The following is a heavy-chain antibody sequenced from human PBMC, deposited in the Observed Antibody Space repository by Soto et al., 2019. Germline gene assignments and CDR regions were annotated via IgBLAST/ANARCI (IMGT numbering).Heavy chain of an antibody. V-gene: IGHV2-70*04. J-gene: IGHJ3*02. CDR2: IDWDDDK. D-gene: IGHD3-22*01. CDR3: ARTYADSSGYGDAFDI. CDR1: GFSLSTSGMR. Sequence: SVPTLVNPTQTLTLTCTFSGFSLSTSGMRVSWIRQPPGKALEWLARIDWDDDKFYSTSLKTRLTISKDTSKNQVVLTMTNMDPVDTATYYCARTYADSSGYGDAFDIWGQGTMVTVS.